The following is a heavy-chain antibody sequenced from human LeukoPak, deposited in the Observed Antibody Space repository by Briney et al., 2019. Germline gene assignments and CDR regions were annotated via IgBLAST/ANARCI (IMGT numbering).Heavy chain of an antibody. D-gene: IGHD6-19*01. CDR3: ARGGGSGWRPSSKYFQH. J-gene: IGHJ1*01. V-gene: IGHV4-34*01. CDR1: VGSFRGYY. Sequence: SETVALTCGVQVGSFRGYYWRWIHQPPGKGLEWIGEINHSGSNNYNPSLKGRVTISVDTSKNQYSMKLSSVTAANTAVSYCARGGGSGWRPSSKYFQHWGQGTLVTVSS. CDR2: INHSGSN.